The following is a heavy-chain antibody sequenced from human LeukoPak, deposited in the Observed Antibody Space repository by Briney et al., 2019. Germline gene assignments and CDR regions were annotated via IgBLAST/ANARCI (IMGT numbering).Heavy chain of an antibody. CDR2: IYTSGST. Sequence: SSETLSLTCTVSGGSISSSSYYWGWIRQPAGKGLEWIGRIYTSGSTNYNPSLKSRVTISVDTSKNQFSLKLSSVTAADTAVYYCARQYSSIHKGYWGQGTLVTVSS. J-gene: IGHJ4*02. V-gene: IGHV4-61*02. D-gene: IGHD6-13*01. CDR1: GGSISSSSYY. CDR3: ARQYSSIHKGY.